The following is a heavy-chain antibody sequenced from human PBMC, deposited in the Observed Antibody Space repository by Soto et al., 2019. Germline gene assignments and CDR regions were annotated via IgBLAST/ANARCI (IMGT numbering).Heavy chain of an antibody. V-gene: IGHV3-23*01. CDR3: GRVVDTAMDPFDY. CDR2: VTADGGT. Sequence: GGSLRLSCEGSGFTVSSHAMTWIRQAPGKGPEWVSTVTADGGTYYADSVKGRFTISRDNAKNSLYLQMNSLRAEDTAVYYCGRVVDTAMDPFDYWGQGTLVTVSS. CDR1: GFTVSSHA. J-gene: IGHJ4*02. D-gene: IGHD5-18*01.